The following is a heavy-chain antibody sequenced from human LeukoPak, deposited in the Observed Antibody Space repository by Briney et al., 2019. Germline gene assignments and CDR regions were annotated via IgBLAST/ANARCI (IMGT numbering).Heavy chain of an antibody. CDR2: MNPHGANT. CDR1: GYILTSHD. CDR3: ARVIAVAGNLGWNYYYGMDV. J-gene: IGHJ6*02. D-gene: IGHD6-19*01. V-gene: IGHV1-8*01. Sequence: ASVKDSCKASGYILTSHDISWVRQAPGQGLEWMGWMNPHGANTGYAQKFQGRLTMTRNTSIDTAYMELSSLRSEDTAVYYCARVIAVAGNLGWNYYYGMDVWGQGTTVTVSS.